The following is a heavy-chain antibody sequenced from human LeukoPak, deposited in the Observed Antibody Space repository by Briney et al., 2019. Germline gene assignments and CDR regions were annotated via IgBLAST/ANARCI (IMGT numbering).Heavy chain of an antibody. J-gene: IGHJ3*02. V-gene: IGHV1-18*01. CDR1: GYTFTSYG. CDR3: ARVAPDNWNYAFDI. D-gene: IGHD1-7*01. CDR2: ISAYNGNT. Sequence: ASVKVSCKASGYTFTSYGISWVRQAPGQGLEWMGWISAYNGNTNYAQKFQGRVTITTDESTSTAYMELSSLRSEDTAVYYCARVAPDNWNYAFDIWGQGTMVTVSS.